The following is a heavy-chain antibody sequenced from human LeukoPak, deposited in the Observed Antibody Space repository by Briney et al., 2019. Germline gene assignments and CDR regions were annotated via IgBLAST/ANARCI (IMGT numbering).Heavy chain of an antibody. CDR1: GFTFSSYA. V-gene: IGHV3-30-3*01. D-gene: IGHD2-21*01. CDR3: AEGVDFDY. J-gene: IGHJ4*02. CDR2: ISYDGSNK. Sequence: GGSLRLSCAASGFTFSSYAMHWVRQAPGKGLEWVAVISYDGSNKYYADSVKGRFTISRDNSKNTLYLQMNSLRAEDTAVYYCAEGVDFDYWGQGTLVTVSS.